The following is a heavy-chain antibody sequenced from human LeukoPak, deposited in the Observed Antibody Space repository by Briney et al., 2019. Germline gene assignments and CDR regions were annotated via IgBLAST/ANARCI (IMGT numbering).Heavy chain of an antibody. Sequence: SETLSLTCAVYGESFSGYYWRWLRQPPGKGLEGVGEINHSGSTNYNPSLKRRVTISVDTSKNQFSLKLSSVTAADTAVYYCASVLRYFDWVPRVWGQGTLVTVSS. CDR2: INHSGST. D-gene: IGHD3-9*01. CDR1: GESFSGYY. J-gene: IGHJ4*02. CDR3: ASVLRYFDWVPRV. V-gene: IGHV4-34*01.